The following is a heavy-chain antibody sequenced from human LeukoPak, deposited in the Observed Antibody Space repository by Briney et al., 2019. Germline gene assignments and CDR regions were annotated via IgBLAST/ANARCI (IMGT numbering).Heavy chain of an antibody. CDR1: GFTFRSYA. J-gene: IGHJ4*02. D-gene: IGHD2-21*02. CDR2: INSDGST. CDR3: AKDVGYCGGDCYSGFDY. V-gene: IGHV3-23*01. Sequence: GGSLRLSCAASGFTFRSYAMSWVRQAPGKGLEWVSAINSDGSTYYPDSVKGRFTMSRDNSKNMVHLQMNSVRAEDTAVYYCAKDVGYCGGDCYSGFDYWGQGTLVTVSS.